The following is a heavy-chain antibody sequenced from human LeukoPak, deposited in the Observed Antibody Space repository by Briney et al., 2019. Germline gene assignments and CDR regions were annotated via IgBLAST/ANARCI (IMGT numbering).Heavy chain of an antibody. V-gene: IGHV1-58*01. J-gene: IGHJ4*02. CDR3: AAELAVGRGCFDY. CDR1: GFTFSSSV. Sequence: ASVKVSCKASGFTFSSSVLHWVRQARGQRLEWIGWLVVGSGYTSYAQSFQGRVTLTSDMSTSTSFMELHSLRDEDTAVYYCAAELAVGRGCFDYWGQGTLLTVSS. CDR2: LVVGSGYT. D-gene: IGHD1-1*01.